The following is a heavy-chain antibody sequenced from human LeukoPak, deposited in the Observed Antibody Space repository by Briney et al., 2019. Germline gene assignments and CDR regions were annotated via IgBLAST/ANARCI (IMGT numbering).Heavy chain of an antibody. Sequence: GGSLRLSCTASGFTFGDYAMSWVRQAPGKGLEWVGFIRSKAYGGTTEYAASVKGRFTISREDSKSIAYLQMNSLKTEDKAVFYCTRGSLYYDFWSGYPSSYYFDYWGQGTLVTVSS. CDR2: IRSKAYGGTT. D-gene: IGHD3-3*01. CDR1: GFTFGDYA. CDR3: TRGSLYYDFWSGYPSSYYFDY. J-gene: IGHJ4*02. V-gene: IGHV3-49*04.